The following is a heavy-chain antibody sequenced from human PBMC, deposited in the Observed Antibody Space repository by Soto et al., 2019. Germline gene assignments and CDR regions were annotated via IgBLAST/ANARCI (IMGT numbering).Heavy chain of an antibody. CDR3: TTVIVLHYYDSSGP. Sequence: GESLKISCAASGFTFSNAWMNWVRQAPGKGLEWVGRIKSKTDGGTTDYAAPVKSRFTISRDDSENKLNLQMNSLKTEDTAVYYCTTVIVLHYYDSSGPWGQGTLVTVSS. J-gene: IGHJ5*02. D-gene: IGHD3-22*01. V-gene: IGHV3-15*07. CDR1: GFTFSNAW. CDR2: IKSKTDGGTT.